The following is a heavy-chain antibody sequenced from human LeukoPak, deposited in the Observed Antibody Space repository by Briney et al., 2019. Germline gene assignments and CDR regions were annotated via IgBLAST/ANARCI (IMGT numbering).Heavy chain of an antibody. CDR3: AKEYSRSYYYYMDV. J-gene: IGHJ6*03. D-gene: IGHD4-11*01. Sequence: GGSLRLSCAASGFTFSSYAMSWVRQAPGKGLEGVSGISGSGGSTYYADSVKGRFTISRDNSKNTLYLQMNSLRAEDTAVYYCAKEYSRSYYYYMDVWAKGPRSPSP. CDR2: ISGSGGST. V-gene: IGHV3-23*01. CDR1: GFTFSSYA.